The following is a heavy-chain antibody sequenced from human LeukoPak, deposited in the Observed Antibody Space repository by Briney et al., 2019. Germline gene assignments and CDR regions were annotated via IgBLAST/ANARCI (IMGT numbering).Heavy chain of an antibody. D-gene: IGHD6-25*01. CDR1: GFTFDDYA. CDR3: AKDGGPYSSGSDY. Sequence: PGGSLRLSCAASGFTFDDYAMHWVRQALGKGLEWVSGISWNSGSIGYADSVKGRFTISRDNAKNSLYLQMNSLRAEDTALYYCAKDGGPYSSGSDYWGQGTLVTVSS. V-gene: IGHV3-9*01. J-gene: IGHJ4*02. CDR2: ISWNSGSI.